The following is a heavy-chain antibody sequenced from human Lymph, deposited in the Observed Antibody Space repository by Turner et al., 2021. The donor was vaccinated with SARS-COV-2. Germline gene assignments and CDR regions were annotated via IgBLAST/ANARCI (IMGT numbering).Heavy chain of an antibody. V-gene: IGHV3-33*01. CDR3: ARDHLGGYGIDV. CDR2: IWYGGRNK. D-gene: IGHD3-16*01. Sequence: QVPLVESGGCAVEPGRCLILFCAASGFTLSSYGMTWVRQPPGKGLEWVEVIWYGGRNKYNAAPVNGRFIISRDNSKNTMYLQMNILRAEDTVVYYGARDHLGGYGIDVWGQGTTVTVSS. J-gene: IGHJ6*02. CDR1: GFTLSSYG.